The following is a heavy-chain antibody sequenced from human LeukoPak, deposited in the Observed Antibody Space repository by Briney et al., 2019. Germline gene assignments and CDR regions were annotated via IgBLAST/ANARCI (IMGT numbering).Heavy chain of an antibody. CDR3: ARVIAVAGGSYYFDY. CDR2: INHSGST. D-gene: IGHD6-19*01. J-gene: IGHJ4*02. V-gene: IGHV4-34*01. CDR1: GGSFSGYY. Sequence: KPSETLSLTCAVYGGSFSGYYWSWIRQPPGKGLEWIGEINHSGSTNYNPSLKSRVTISVDTSKNQFSLKLSSVTAADTAVYYCARVIAVAGGSYYFDYWGREPWSPSPQ.